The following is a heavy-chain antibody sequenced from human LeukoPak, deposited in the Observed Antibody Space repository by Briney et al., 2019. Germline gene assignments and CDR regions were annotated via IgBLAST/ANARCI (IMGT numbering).Heavy chain of an antibody. V-gene: IGHV3-21*04. J-gene: IGHJ5*01. CDR1: GFTFSSYS. D-gene: IGHD5-18*01. CDR2: ISSSSSYI. Sequence: PGGSLRLSCAASGFTFSSYSMNWVRQAPGKGLEWVSSISSSSSYIYYADSVKGRFTISRDNSKNTLYLQMNSLRAEDTAVYYCAKDEGGRGYSYGYGNWFDPWGQGTLVTVSS. CDR3: AKDEGGRGYSYGYGNWFDP.